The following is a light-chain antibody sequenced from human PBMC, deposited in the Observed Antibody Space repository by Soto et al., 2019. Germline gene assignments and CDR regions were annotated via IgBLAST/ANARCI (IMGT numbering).Light chain of an antibody. Sequence: IQMTQSPSSRSASVGDSVTITCQASQDSSIYLHWYQQHPGKAPKLLIYDASNLEAGVLSRFSGSGSGTHFSLTISSQQPEDFATYYCQQYETLYTFGPGTKLEI. CDR2: DAS. J-gene: IGKJ2*01. V-gene: IGKV1-33*01. CDR1: QDSSIY. CDR3: QQYETLYT.